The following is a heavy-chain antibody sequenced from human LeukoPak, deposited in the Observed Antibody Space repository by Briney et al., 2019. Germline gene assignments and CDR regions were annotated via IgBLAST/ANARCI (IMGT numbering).Heavy chain of an antibody. CDR3: ARYGDYGTEGYFYMDV. J-gene: IGHJ6*03. D-gene: IGHD4-17*01. CDR1: GGSIGSRGYY. Sequence: PSETLSLTCTVSGGSIGSRGYYWTWIRQHPVKGLEWMGYVFYSGAAYYNPALRSRVTISLDTSRNQFSLTLTSLSAADTAVYYCARYGDYGTEGYFYMDVWGKGTMVTVSS. CDR2: VFYSGAA. V-gene: IGHV4-31*03.